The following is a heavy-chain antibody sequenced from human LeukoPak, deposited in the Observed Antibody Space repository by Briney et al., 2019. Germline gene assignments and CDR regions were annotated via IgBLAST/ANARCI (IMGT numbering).Heavy chain of an antibody. V-gene: IGHV3-7*03. CDR3: AKGSSSWYGDYYFDY. CDR2: IKKDGGEK. CDR1: GFTFRNYW. J-gene: IGHJ4*02. D-gene: IGHD6-13*01. Sequence: GGSLRLSCVASGFTFRNYWMSWVRQAPGKGLEWVANIKKDGGEKHYVDSVKGRFTISRDNSKNTLYLQMNSLRAEDTAVYYCAKGSSSWYGDYYFDYWGQGTLVTVSS.